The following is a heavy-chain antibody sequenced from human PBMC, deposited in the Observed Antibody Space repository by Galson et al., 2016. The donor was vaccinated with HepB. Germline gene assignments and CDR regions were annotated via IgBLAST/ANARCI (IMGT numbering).Heavy chain of an antibody. J-gene: IGHJ5*02. Sequence: SVKVSCKASGYTFSNYGIGWVRQAPGQGLEWMGWISAYNGNTNYAEKVQDRVTMTTDTSTNTAYLELRSLRSDDKAVYYCARDLYDVWSGYRRYNWFDPWGQGTLVTVSS. CDR2: ISAYNGNT. CDR3: ARDLYDVWSGYRRYNWFDP. V-gene: IGHV1-18*01. CDR1: GYTFSNYG. D-gene: IGHD3-3*01.